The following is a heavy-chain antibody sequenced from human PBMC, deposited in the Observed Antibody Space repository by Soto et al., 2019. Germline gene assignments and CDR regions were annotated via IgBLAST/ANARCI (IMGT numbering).Heavy chain of an antibody. Sequence: ASVKVSCKASGYTFTSYGISWVRQAPGQGLEWMGWISAYNGNTNYAQKLQGRVTMTTDTSTSTAYRELRSLRSDDTAVYYCARDTVLGYCSGGSCYDDAFDIWGQGTMVTVSS. CDR2: ISAYNGNT. D-gene: IGHD2-15*01. J-gene: IGHJ3*02. CDR3: ARDTVLGYCSGGSCYDDAFDI. V-gene: IGHV1-18*01. CDR1: GYTFTSYG.